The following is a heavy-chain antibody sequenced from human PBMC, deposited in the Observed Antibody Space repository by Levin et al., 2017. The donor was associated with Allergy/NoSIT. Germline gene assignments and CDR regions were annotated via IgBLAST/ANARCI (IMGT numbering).Heavy chain of an antibody. CDR1: GYSFTDYW. D-gene: IGHD6-13*01. Sequence: KSGESLKISCKGSGYSFTDYWIGWVRQMPGKGLEWMGIIYPGDSDTKYTPAFQGQVTISVDKSIGTAYLQWSSLKASDSAIYYCARPSGIVAVDHWGQGTLVTVSS. J-gene: IGHJ4*02. CDR2: IYPGDSDT. V-gene: IGHV5-51*01. CDR3: ARPSGIVAVDH.